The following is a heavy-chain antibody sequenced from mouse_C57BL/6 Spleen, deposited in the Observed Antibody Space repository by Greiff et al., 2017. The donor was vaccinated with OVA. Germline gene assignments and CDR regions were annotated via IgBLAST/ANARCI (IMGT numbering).Heavy chain of an antibody. J-gene: IGHJ2*01. CDR1: GYTFTDYY. CDR3: ARGDYGPDY. Sequence: VQLQQSGPVLVKPGASVKMSCKASGYTFTDYYMNWVKQSHGKSLEWIGVINPYNGGTSYNQKFKGKATLTVDKSSSTAYMELNSLTSEDSAVYYCARGDYGPDYWGQGTTLTVSS. V-gene: IGHV1-19*01. CDR2: INPYNGGT. D-gene: IGHD1-1*01.